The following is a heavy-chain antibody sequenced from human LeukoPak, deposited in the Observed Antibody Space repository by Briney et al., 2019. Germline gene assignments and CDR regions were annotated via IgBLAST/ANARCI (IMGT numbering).Heavy chain of an antibody. V-gene: IGHV5-51*01. CDR3: ARASTDDPQAIFDY. D-gene: IGHD1-1*01. Sequence: TGESLKISCKSSGYSFTNYWIGWVRQMPGKGLEWMGIIYPGDSDTRYSPSFQGQVTTSADKSISTAYLQWSSLKASDTAMYYCARASTDDPQAIFDYWGQGTLVTVSS. J-gene: IGHJ4*02. CDR1: GYSFTNYW. CDR2: IYPGDSDT.